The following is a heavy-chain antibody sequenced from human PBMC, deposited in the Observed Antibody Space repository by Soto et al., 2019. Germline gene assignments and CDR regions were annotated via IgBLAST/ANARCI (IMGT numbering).Heavy chain of an antibody. CDR3: ARATMVRGVTFYYYYGMDV. Sequence: QVQLQESGPGLVKPSGTLSLTCAVSGGSISSSNWWSWVRQPPGKGLEWIGEIYHSGSTNYNPSLKSRVTISVDKSKNQFSLKLSSVTAADTAVYYCARATMVRGVTFYYYYGMDVWGQGTTVTVSS. CDR1: GGSISSSNW. J-gene: IGHJ6*02. D-gene: IGHD3-10*01. V-gene: IGHV4-4*02. CDR2: IYHSGST.